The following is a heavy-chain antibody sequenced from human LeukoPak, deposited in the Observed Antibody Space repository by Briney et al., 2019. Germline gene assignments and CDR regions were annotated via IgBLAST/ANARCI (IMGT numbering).Heavy chain of an antibody. V-gene: IGHV4-39*07. CDR2: IYYSGST. D-gene: IGHD3-22*01. CDR3: ARSYYDSSGYFGGYYYYYMDV. J-gene: IGHJ6*03. CDR1: GGSISSSSYY. Sequence: SETLSLTCTVSGGSISSSSYYWGWIRQPPGKGLEWIGSIYYSGSTYDNPSLKSRVTISVDTSKNQFSLKLSSVTAADTAVYYCARSYYDSSGYFGGYYYYYMDVWGKGTTVTVSS.